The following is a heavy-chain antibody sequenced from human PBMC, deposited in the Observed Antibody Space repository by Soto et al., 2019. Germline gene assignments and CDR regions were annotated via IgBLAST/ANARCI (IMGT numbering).Heavy chain of an antibody. CDR3: ARYCSVGSCYPYYYYYIDV. CDR2: IKQDGSDK. V-gene: IGHV3-7*01. CDR1: GFTFSSYW. D-gene: IGHD2-15*01. Sequence: GGSLRLSCAASGFTFSSYWMSWVRQAPGKGLEWVATIKQDGSDKYYVDSVKGRFTISRDNTKNSLYLQMNSLRAEDTAVYYCARYCSVGSCYPYYYYYIDVWGKGTTVTVSS. J-gene: IGHJ6*03.